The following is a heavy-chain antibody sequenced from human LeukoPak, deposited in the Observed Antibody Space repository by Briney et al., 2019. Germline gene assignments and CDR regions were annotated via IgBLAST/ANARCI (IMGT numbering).Heavy chain of an antibody. CDR3: ARDYGIVVTLDAFDI. D-gene: IGHD3-22*01. V-gene: IGHV3-30*01. Sequence: GGSLRLSCAASGFTFSSYAMHWVRQAPGKGLEGVAVISYDGSNKYYADSVKGRFTISRDNSKNTLYLQMNSLRAEDTAVYYCARDYGIVVTLDAFDIWGQGTMVTVSS. J-gene: IGHJ3*02. CDR2: ISYDGSNK. CDR1: GFTFSSYA.